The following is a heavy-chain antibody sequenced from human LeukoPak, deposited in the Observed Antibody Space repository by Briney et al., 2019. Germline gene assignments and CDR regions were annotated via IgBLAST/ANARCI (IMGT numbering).Heavy chain of an antibody. CDR3: ARGEQLVAVFDY. CDR2: INHSGST. D-gene: IGHD6-6*01. Sequence: KPSETLSLTCAVYGGSFSGYYWSWIRQPPGKGLGWIGEINHSGSTNYNPSLKSRVTISVDTSKNQFSLKLSSVTAADTAVYYCARGEQLVAVFDYWGQGTLVTVSS. V-gene: IGHV4-34*01. J-gene: IGHJ4*02. CDR1: GGSFSGYY.